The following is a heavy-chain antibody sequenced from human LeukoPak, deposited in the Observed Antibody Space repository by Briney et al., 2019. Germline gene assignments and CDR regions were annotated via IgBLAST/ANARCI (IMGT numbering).Heavy chain of an antibody. D-gene: IGHD3-10*01. CDR1: GFTFSSYE. Sequence: PGGSLRLSCAASGFTFSSYEMNWVRQAPGKGLEWVSAISGSGDSTYYADSVKGRFTISRDNSKNTLYLQMNSLRAEDTAVYYCAKVAVRGVIINYFDYWGQGTLVTVSS. V-gene: IGHV3-23*01. CDR3: AKVAVRGVIINYFDY. J-gene: IGHJ4*02. CDR2: ISGSGDST.